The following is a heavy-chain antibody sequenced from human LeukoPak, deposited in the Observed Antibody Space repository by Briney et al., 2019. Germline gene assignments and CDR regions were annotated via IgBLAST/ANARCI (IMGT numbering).Heavy chain of an antibody. V-gene: IGHV4-4*07. CDR3: ARVIGYCSSTSCFGYFDY. CDR2: FYTSGSS. J-gene: IGHJ4*02. Sequence: SETLSLTCTVSGGSISSYYWSWIRQPAGKGLEWIGRFYTSGSSNYNPSLKSRVTMSVDTSKNQFSLKLSSVTAADTAVYYCARVIGYCSSTSCFGYFDYWGQGTLVTVSS. D-gene: IGHD2-2*01. CDR1: GGSISSYY.